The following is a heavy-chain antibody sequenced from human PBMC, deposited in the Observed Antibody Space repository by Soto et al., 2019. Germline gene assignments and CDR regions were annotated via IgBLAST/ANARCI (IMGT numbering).Heavy chain of an antibody. CDR2: IYYSGST. CDR1: GGSFSGYY. CDR3: ARVRAEFDP. V-gene: IGHV4-59*01. Sequence: PSETLSLTCAVYGGSFSGYYWSWIRQPPGKGLEWIGYIYYSGSTNYNPSLKSRVTISVDTSKNQFSLKLSSVTAADTAVYYCARVRAEFDPWGQGTLVTVSS. D-gene: IGHD6-13*01. J-gene: IGHJ5*02.